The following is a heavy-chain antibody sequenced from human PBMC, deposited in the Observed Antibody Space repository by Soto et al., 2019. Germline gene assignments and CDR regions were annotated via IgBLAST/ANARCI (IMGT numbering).Heavy chain of an antibody. CDR1: GDTFNFYS. CDR3: ATSYGSGYRAFDY. D-gene: IGHD3-10*01. J-gene: IGHJ4*02. V-gene: IGHV1-69*10. Sequence: SVKVSCKASGDTFNFYSINWVRQAPGLGLEWLGRVNPILSLSNYAQRFQGRVTMTADKSTSTAYMILNSLKSEDTAIYYCATSYGSGYRAFDYWGQGALVTVSS. CDR2: VNPILSLS.